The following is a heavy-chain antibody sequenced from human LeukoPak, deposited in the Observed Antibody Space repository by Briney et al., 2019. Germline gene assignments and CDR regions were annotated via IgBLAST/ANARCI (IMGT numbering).Heavy chain of an antibody. CDR3: ARFRLSNYDILTGYYYYFDY. V-gene: IGHV3-21*01. CDR2: IAGSGGYI. D-gene: IGHD3-9*01. Sequence: GGSLRLSCAASGFTFSSYSMNWVRQAPGKGLEWVSSIAGSGGYIYYADSVKGRFTISRDNAKNSLYLQMNSLRAEDTAVYYCARFRLSNYDILTGYYYYFDYWGQRTLVTVSS. CDR1: GFTFSSYS. J-gene: IGHJ4*02.